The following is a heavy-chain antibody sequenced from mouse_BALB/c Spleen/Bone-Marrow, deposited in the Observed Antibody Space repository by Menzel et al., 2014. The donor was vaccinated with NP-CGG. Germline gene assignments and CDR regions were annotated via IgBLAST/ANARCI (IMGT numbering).Heavy chain of an antibody. CDR1: GYAFSSSW. CDR2: IYPGDGDT. V-gene: IGHV1-82*01. CDR3: ARRDYGSSYGWFAY. J-gene: IGHJ3*01. D-gene: IGHD1-1*01. Sequence: QVQLQQSAPALVKPWASVKISCKASGYAFSSSWMNWLKQRPGQGLEWIGRIYPGDGDTNYNGKFKAKATLTADKSSSTAYMQRSSLTSVDSAVYFCARRDYGSSYGWFAYWGQGTLVTVSS.